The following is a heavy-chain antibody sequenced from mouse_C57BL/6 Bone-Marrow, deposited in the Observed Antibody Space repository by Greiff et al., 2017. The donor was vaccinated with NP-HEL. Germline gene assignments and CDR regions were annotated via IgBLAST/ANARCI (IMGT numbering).Heavy chain of an antibody. V-gene: IGHV1-82*01. CDR2: IYPGDGDT. CDR3: ANYYGTGYFDY. CDR1: GYAFSSSW. D-gene: IGHD1-1*01. Sequence: QVQLKESGPELVKPGASVKISCKASGYAFSSSWMNWVKQRPGKGLEWIGRIYPGDGDTNYNGKFKGKATLTADKSSSTAYMQLSSLTSEDSAVYFCANYYGTGYFDYWGQGTTLTVSS. J-gene: IGHJ2*01.